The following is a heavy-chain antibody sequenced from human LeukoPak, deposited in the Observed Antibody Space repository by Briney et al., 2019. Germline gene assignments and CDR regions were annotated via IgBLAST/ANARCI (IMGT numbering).Heavy chain of an antibody. J-gene: IGHJ6*02. CDR2: SNSDETST. D-gene: IGHD3-22*01. CDR3: VRDRVHDRSGYYRNFYYGLDV. CDR1: GFTFSSYW. V-gene: IGHV3-74*01. Sequence: PGGSLRLSCAASGFTFSSYWMHWVRQAPGKGLVWVSRSNSDETSTSYADSVKGRFTVSRDNAKNTLYLQMTSLRAEDTAVYYCVRDRVHDRSGYYRNFYYGLDVWGLGTTVTVSS.